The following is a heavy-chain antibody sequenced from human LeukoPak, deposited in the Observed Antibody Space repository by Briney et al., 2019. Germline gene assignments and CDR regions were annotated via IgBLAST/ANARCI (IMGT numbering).Heavy chain of an antibody. CDR3: ARDRDSYYLDAFDI. V-gene: IGHV4-30-4*08. D-gene: IGHD5-24*01. Sequence: SQTLTLTXTVSGGSISVGTYYWSWIRQPPGKGLVWIGYIYYSGSTYYNPSLKSRVSISVDTSKNQFSLKLSSVTAADTAVFYCARDRDSYYLDAFDIWGQGTMVTVSS. J-gene: IGHJ3*02. CDR2: IYYSGST. CDR1: GGSISVGTYY.